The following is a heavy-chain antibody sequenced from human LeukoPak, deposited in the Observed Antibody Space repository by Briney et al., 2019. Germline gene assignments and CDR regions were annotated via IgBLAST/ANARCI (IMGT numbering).Heavy chain of an antibody. CDR1: GGSISSSSYY. V-gene: IGHV3-30*18. CDR3: AKDSTAYYYGMDV. D-gene: IGHD2-21*02. Sequence: LSLTCTVSGGSISSSSYYWGWVRQAPGRGLEWVAVISYDGSNKYYAGSVKGRFTISRDNSKNTLYLQMNSLRAEDTAVYYCAKDSTAYYYGMDVWGQGTTVTVSS. CDR2: ISYDGSNK. J-gene: IGHJ6*02.